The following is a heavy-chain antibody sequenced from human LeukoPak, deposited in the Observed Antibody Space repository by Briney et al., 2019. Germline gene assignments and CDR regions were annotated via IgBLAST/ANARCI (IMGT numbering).Heavy chain of an antibody. V-gene: IGHV3-74*01. CDR3: TRARGTSYGYCDY. CDR1: GFTFSSYW. CDR2: ISGDGRNI. J-gene: IGHJ4*02. D-gene: IGHD5-18*01. Sequence: GGSLRLSCVASGFTFSSYWMHWVRQDPRKGLVWVSRISGDGRNINYADSVRGRFTISRDNAKNTLYLQMNNLRAEDTAVYYCTRARGTSYGYCDYWGQGTLVTVSS.